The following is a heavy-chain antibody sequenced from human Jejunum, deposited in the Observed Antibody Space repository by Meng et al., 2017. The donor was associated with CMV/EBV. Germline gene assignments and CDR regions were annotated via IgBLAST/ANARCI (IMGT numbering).Heavy chain of an antibody. CDR3: ARNARGSGY. CDR2: IKQDGSEK. J-gene: IGHJ4*02. V-gene: IGHV3-7*01. D-gene: IGHD3-10*01. CDR1: GFTFSTYW. Sequence: SCAASGFTFSTYWVTWVRQAPGKGLEWVANIKQDGSEKYYVDSVKGRFTISRDNAKNSLFLQMNSLRAEDTAMSYCARNARGSGYWGQGTLVTVSS.